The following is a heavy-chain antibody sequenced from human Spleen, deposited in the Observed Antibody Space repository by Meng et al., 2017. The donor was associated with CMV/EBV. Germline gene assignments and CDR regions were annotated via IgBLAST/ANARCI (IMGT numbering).Heavy chain of an antibody. CDR1: GYTFTGYY. CDR2: MNPNSGNT. V-gene: IGHV1-8*02. D-gene: IGHD3-3*01. J-gene: IGHJ4*02. CDR3: ARGPTYYDFWSGYSDY. Sequence: ASVKVSCKASGYTFTGYYMHWVRQAPGQGLEWMGWMNPNSGNTGYAQKFQGRVTMTRNTSISTAYMELSSLRSEDTAVYYCARGPTYYDFWSGYSDYWGQGTLVTVSS.